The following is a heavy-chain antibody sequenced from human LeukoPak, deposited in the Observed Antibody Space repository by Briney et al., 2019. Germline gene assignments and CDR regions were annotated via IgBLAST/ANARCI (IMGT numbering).Heavy chain of an antibody. CDR3: AGNPGLWWGDFDY. V-gene: IGHV4-30-4*01. D-gene: IGHD2-21*01. CDR2: IYYSGST. CDR1: GGSISSGDYY. J-gene: IGHJ4*02. Sequence: SQTLSLTCTVSGGSISSGDYYWSWIRQPPGKGLEWIGYIYYSGSTYYNPSLKSRVTISVDTSKNQFSLKLSSVTAADTAVYYCAGNPGLWWGDFDYWGQGTLVTVSS.